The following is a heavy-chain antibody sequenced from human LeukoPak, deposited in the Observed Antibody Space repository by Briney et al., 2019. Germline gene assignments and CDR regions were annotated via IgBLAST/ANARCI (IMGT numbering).Heavy chain of an antibody. CDR2: ISGDGGST. V-gene: IGHV3-43*02. J-gene: IGHJ4*02. CDR3: AKDMGLRGDY. Sequence: GGSLRLSCAASGFTFSSYGMHWVRQAPGKGLEWVSLISGDGGSTYYADSVKGRFTISRDNSKNSLYLQMNSLRTEDTALYYRAKDMGLRGDYWGQGTLVTVSS. CDR1: GFTFSSYG. D-gene: IGHD3-16*01.